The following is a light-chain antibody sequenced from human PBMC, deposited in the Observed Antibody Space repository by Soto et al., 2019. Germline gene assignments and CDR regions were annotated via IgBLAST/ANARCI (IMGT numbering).Light chain of an antibody. CDR2: DAS. V-gene: IGKV1-5*01. J-gene: IGKJ2*01. CDR1: QNIRSW. CDR3: QHYNGY. Sequence: DMPMTQSPTTLSASVGDRVTITCRASQNIRSWLAWYQQKPGKAPKVLIYDASTMESGVPSRFSGSGFGTEFTRTISSLQPDDFATYYCQHYNGYFGQGTKLEIK.